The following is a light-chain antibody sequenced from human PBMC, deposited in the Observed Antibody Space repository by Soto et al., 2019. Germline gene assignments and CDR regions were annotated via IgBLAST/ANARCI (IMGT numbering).Light chain of an antibody. CDR1: SSDVGGYNY. Sequence: QSASVSGSPGPSITISCTGTSSDVGGYNYVSWYQQHPGKAPKLMIYDVSNRPSGVSNRFSGSKSGNTASLTISGLQAEDEADYYCSSYTSSSTLVVFGGGTKLTVL. CDR3: SSYTSSSTLVV. J-gene: IGLJ2*01. CDR2: DVS. V-gene: IGLV2-14*01.